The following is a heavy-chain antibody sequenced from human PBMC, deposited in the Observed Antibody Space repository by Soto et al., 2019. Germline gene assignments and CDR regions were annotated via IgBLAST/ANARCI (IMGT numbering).Heavy chain of an antibody. CDR2: IYYSGST. CDR1: GVSISSYY. CDR3: AGRYYYDSSGYYTYYYYGMDV. V-gene: IGHV4-59*12. Sequence: SETLSLTCTVSGVSISSYYWSWVRQPPGKGLEWIGYIYYSGSTNYNPSLKSRVTISVDKSKNQFSLKLSSVTAADTAVYYCAGRYYYDSSGYYTYYYYGMDVWGQGTTVTVS. J-gene: IGHJ6*02. D-gene: IGHD3-22*01.